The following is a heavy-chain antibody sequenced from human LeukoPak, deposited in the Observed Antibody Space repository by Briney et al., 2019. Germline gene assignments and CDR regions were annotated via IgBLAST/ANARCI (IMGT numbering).Heavy chain of an antibody. V-gene: IGHV4-39*01. J-gene: IGHJ4*02. D-gene: IGHD5-18*01. Sequence: TVSSYAMNWIRQHPGKGLEWIGSIYYSGSTYYNPSLKSRVTISLDTSKNQFSLKLSSVTAADTAVYFCARQTWIQLWLFDYWGQGALVTVSS. CDR1: TVSSYA. CDR3: ARQTWIQLWLFDY. CDR2: IYYSGST.